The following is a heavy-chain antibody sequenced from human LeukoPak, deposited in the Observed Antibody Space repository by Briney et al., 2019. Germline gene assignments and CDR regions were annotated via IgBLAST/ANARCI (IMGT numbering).Heavy chain of an antibody. Sequence: PGGSLRLSCAASGFSISTYGMHWVRQAPGKGLEWVAVISYDGSNKYYADSVKGRFTISRDNSKNTLYLQMNSLRAEDTAVYYCARAPYYYDSSGYLGYWGQGTLVTVSS. CDR3: ARAPYYYDSSGYLGY. CDR1: GFSISTYG. CDR2: ISYDGSNK. D-gene: IGHD3-22*01. V-gene: IGHV3-30*19. J-gene: IGHJ4*02.